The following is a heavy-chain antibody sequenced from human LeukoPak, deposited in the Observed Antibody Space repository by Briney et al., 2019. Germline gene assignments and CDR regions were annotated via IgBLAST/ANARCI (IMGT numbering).Heavy chain of an antibody. Sequence: SQTLSLTCGVSGGSISTGGLSWSWIRQPPGKGLEWIGEINHSGSTNYNPSLKSRVTISVDTSKNQFSLKLSSVTAADTAVYYCARGVGSSPRDYWGQGSLVTVSS. V-gene: IGHV4-30-2*01. CDR2: INHSGST. CDR1: GGSISTGGLS. CDR3: ARGVGSSPRDY. J-gene: IGHJ4*02. D-gene: IGHD6-6*01.